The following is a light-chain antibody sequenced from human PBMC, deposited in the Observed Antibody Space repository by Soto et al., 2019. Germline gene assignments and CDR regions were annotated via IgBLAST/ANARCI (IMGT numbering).Light chain of an antibody. V-gene: IGLV2-8*01. CDR2: EVN. CDR1: GSDIGGYNF. CDR3: SSYAGTNNRYV. J-gene: IGLJ1*01. Sequence: HSALTQPPSASGSPGQSVTISCTGTGSDIGGYNFVSWYQQHPGKVPKLIIYEVNKRPSGVPDRFSGSKSGNTASLTVSGLQADDEADYYCSSYAGTNNRYVFGTGTKVTVL.